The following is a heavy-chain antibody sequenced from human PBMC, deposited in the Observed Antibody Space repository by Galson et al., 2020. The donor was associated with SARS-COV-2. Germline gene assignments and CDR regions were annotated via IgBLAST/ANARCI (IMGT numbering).Heavy chain of an antibody. V-gene: IGHV3-21*01. CDR3: ARSLSYGGNTPHFDH. D-gene: IGHD4-17*01. J-gene: IGHJ4*02. CDR1: GFSFKNFN. CDR2: LTYIGGNI. Sequence: GESLKISCATSGFSFKNFNMNWVRQAPGKGLEWFSSLTYIGGNIFYADSVKGRFTISSDNAQNSLFLQMNSLRAEDTALYYCARSLSYGGNTPHFDHWGQGTLVSVSS.